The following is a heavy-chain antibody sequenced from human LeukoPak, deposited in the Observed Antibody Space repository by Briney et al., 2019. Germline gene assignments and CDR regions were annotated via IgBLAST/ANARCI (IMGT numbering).Heavy chain of an antibody. CDR2: IYYSGST. V-gene: IGHV4-59*01. CDR3: ARESNYYGSGRHYDY. CDR1: GGSISSYY. D-gene: IGHD3-10*01. J-gene: IGHJ4*02. Sequence: KSSETLSLTCTVSGGSISSYYWSWIRQPPGKGLEWIGYIYYSGSTNYNPSLKSRVTISVDTSKNQFSLKLSSVTAADTAVYYCARESNYYGSGRHYDYWGQGTLVTVSS.